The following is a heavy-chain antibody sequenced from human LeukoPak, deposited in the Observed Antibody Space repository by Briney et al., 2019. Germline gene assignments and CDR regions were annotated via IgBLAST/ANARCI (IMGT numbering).Heavy chain of an antibody. J-gene: IGHJ4*02. CDR2: INHSGST. Sequence: SETLSLTCAVYGGSFSGFYWSWIRQPPMKGLEWIGEINHSGSTNYNTSLKSRVTISVDTSKKQFSLKLTSVTAADTAVYYCARGGVVGTTVVTSYWGQGTLVTVSS. CDR3: ARGGVVGTTVVTSY. D-gene: IGHD4-23*01. V-gene: IGHV4-34*01. CDR1: GGSFSGFY.